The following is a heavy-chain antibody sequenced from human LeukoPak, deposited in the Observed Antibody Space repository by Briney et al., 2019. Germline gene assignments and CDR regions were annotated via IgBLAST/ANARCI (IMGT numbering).Heavy chain of an antibody. J-gene: IGHJ5*02. CDR3: ARAGWEQQGIRFDP. Sequence: GASVKVSCKASGYTFTIYDINWVRQAPGQGLEWMGWMNPNSGNTGYAQKFQGRVTMTRNTSISTAYMELSSLRSEDTAVYYCARAGWEQQGIRFDPWGQGTLVTVSS. CDR1: GYTFTIYD. D-gene: IGHD1-26*01. V-gene: IGHV1-8*01. CDR2: MNPNSGNT.